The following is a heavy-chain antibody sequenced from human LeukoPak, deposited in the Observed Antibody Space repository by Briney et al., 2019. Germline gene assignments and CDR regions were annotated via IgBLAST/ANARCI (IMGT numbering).Heavy chain of an antibody. D-gene: IGHD5-18*01. J-gene: IGHJ4*02. CDR3: ARGRSQLWSPYFDY. CDR1: GYTFTSYY. CDR2: ISAYNGNT. Sequence: ASVKVSCKASGYTFTSYYMHWVRQAPGQGLEWMGWISAYNGNTNYAQKLQGRVTMTTDTSTSTAYMELRSLRSDDTAVYYCARGRSQLWSPYFDYWGQGTLVTVSS. V-gene: IGHV1-18*04.